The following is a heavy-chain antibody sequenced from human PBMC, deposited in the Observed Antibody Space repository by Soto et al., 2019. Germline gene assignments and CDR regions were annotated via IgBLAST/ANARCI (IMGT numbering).Heavy chain of an antibody. Sequence: QVQLVQYVAEVKKPGSSVKVSCKASGGTFSSYTISWVRQAPGQGLEWMGRIIPFLGIANHAQKFQGRVTITADKSTSTAYMELSSLTSDDTAVYYCAGRYSGYYFRHAYWGQGTLVTVSS. V-gene: IGHV1-69*02. J-gene: IGHJ4*02. CDR3: AGRYSGYYFRHAY. D-gene: IGHD5-12*01. CDR2: IIPFLGIA. CDR1: GGTFSSYT.